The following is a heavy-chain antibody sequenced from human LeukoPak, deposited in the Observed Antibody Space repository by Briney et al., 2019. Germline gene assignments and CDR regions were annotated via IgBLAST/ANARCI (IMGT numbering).Heavy chain of an antibody. CDR2: IYYSGST. Sequence: SETLSLTCTVSGGSITNYYWSWIRQPPGKGLEWIGYIYYSGSTNYNPSLKSRVTISVDTSKNQFSLKLSSVTAADTAVYYCARERLLWFGDRWFDPWGQGTLVTVSS. D-gene: IGHD3-10*01. CDR3: ARERLLWFGDRWFDP. J-gene: IGHJ5*02. V-gene: IGHV4-59*01. CDR1: GGSITNYY.